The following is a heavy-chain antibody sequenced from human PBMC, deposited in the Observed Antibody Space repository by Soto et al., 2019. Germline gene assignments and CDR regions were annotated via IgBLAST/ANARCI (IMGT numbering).Heavy chain of an antibody. J-gene: IGHJ4*02. CDR1: GYSFTSYW. D-gene: IGHD6-13*01. CDR3: ARFTVAAAGTDYFDY. V-gene: IGHV5-10-1*01. CDR2: IDPSDSYT. Sequence: GESLKISCEGSGYSFTSYWISWVRQMPGKGLEWMGRIDPSDSYTNYSPSFQGHVTISADKSISTAYLQWSSLKASDTAMYYCARFTVAAAGTDYFDYWGQGTLVTVSS.